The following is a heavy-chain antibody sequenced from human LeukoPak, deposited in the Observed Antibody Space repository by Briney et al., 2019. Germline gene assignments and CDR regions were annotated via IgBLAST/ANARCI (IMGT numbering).Heavy chain of an antibody. V-gene: IGHV1-2*02. CDR1: XYSFTDYY. J-gene: IGHJ4*02. Sequence: XSXYSFTDYYIXXVRQAPGQGLXWMGWINPNSGGTNSAQKFQVRITLTRDTSISTAYMELSRLGSDDTAVYYCAAGPVYDYFEFWGQGTLVTVSS. D-gene: IGHD3-22*01. CDR2: INPNSGGT. CDR3: AAGPVYDYFEF.